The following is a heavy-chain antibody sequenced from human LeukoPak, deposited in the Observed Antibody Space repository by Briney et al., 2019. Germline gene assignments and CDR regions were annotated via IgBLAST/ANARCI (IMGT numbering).Heavy chain of an antibody. CDR1: GFTFSSYS. D-gene: IGHD2-2*02. V-gene: IGHV3-21*01. CDR2: IISSSSYI. J-gene: IGHJ3*02. CDR3: ARANCSSTSCYKGVSAFDI. Sequence: PGGSLRLSCAASGFTFSSYSMNWFRQAPGKGLKWFSPIISSSSYIYYADSVKGRFTISRDNAKNSLYLQMNSLRAEDTAVYYCARANCSSTSCYKGVSAFDIWGQGTMVTVSS.